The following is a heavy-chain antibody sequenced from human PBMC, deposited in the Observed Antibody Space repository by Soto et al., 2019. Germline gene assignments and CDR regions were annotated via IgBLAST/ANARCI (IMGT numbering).Heavy chain of an antibody. J-gene: IGHJ6*03. CDR2: INHSGST. V-gene: IGHV4-34*01. Sequence: SDTLSLTCAVYGGSFSGYYWSWIRQPPGKGLEWIGEINHSGSTNYNPSLKSRVTISVDTSKNQFSLKLSSVTAADTAVYYCERRPKGRYYYYMDVWGKGTTVTVSS. CDR1: GGSFSGYY. CDR3: ERRPKGRYYYYMDV.